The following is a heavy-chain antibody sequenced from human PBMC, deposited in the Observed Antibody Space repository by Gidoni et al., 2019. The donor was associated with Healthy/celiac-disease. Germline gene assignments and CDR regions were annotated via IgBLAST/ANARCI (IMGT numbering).Heavy chain of an antibody. CDR2: IWYDGSNK. V-gene: IGHV3-33*01. CDR1: GFTFSSYG. J-gene: IGHJ4*02. D-gene: IGHD3-16*01. Sequence: QVQLVESGGGVVQPGRSLRLSCAASGFTFSSYGMHGVRQAPGKGLEWVAVIWYDGSNKYYADSVKGRFTISRDNSKNTLYLQMNSLRAEDTAVYYCARGGLREYYFDYWGQGTLVTVSS. CDR3: ARGGLREYYFDY.